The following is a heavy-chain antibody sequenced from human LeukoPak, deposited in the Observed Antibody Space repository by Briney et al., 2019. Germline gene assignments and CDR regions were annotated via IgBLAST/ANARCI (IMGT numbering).Heavy chain of an antibody. Sequence: GGSLRLSCAASGFTFSSYSMNWVRQAPGKRLEWVSYISSSSSTIYYADSVKGRFTISRDNAKNSLYLQMNSLRAEDTAVYYCAREGNSGYDSHTVNDYWGQGTLVTVSS. J-gene: IGHJ4*02. CDR3: AREGNSGYDSHTVNDY. CDR2: ISSSSSTI. D-gene: IGHD5-12*01. CDR1: GFTFSSYS. V-gene: IGHV3-48*04.